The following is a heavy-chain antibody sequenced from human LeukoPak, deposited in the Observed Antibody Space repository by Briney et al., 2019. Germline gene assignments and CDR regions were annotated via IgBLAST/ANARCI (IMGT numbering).Heavy chain of an antibody. Sequence: SETRSLTCTVSGYSISSGYYWGWIRQPPGKGLEWIGSIYHSGSTYYNPSLKSRVTISVDTSKNQFSLKLSSVTAADTAVYYCARDSGPSRIAAAPGVQHWGQGTLVTVSS. J-gene: IGHJ1*01. CDR2: IYHSGST. CDR1: GYSISSGYY. CDR3: ARDSGPSRIAAAPGVQH. V-gene: IGHV4-38-2*02. D-gene: IGHD6-13*01.